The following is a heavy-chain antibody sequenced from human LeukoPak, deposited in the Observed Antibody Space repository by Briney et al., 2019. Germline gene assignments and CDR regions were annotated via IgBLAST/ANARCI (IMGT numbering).Heavy chain of an antibody. V-gene: IGHV3-23*01. J-gene: IGHJ4*02. D-gene: IGHD2-2*01. Sequence: GGSLRLSCAASGFTFSSYAMSWVRQAPGKGLEWVSAISGSGGSTYYADSVKGRFTISRDNSKNTLYLQMNSLRAEDTAVYYCARERYCSSTSCYELDYWGQGTLVTVSS. CDR3: ARERYCSSTSCYELDY. CDR1: GFTFSSYA. CDR2: ISGSGGST.